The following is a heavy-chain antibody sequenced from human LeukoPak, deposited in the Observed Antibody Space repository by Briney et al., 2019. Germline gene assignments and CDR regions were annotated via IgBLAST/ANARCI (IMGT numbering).Heavy chain of an antibody. D-gene: IGHD4-17*01. CDR3: GRADYGQYEDAFDI. J-gene: IGHJ3*02. Sequence: SETLSLTCAVSGGSISSYYWSWVRQPPGKGLEWIGNIYYSETTYYNASLKRRGTTLADTSNNQFSLQLSTRTAADATVDYCGRADYGQYEDAFDIWGQGTMVTVSS. CDR1: GGSISSYY. CDR2: IYYSETT. V-gene: IGHV4-59*12.